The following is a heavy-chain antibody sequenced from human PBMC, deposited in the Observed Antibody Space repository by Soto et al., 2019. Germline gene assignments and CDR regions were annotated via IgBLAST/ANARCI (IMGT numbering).Heavy chain of an antibody. CDR1: GGTFSSYA. Sequence: SVKVSCKASGGTFSSYAISWVRQAPGQGLEWKGGIIPIFGTANYAQNFQGRFTITADESTSTAYMELSSLRSEDTAVYYCARAGDGGYCSITSCRAKPKVKLADYYYGMDVWGQGTTVTVSS. CDR3: ARAGDGGYCSITSCRAKPKVKLADYYYGMDV. V-gene: IGHV1-69*13. CDR2: IIPIFGTA. J-gene: IGHJ6*02. D-gene: IGHD2-2*01.